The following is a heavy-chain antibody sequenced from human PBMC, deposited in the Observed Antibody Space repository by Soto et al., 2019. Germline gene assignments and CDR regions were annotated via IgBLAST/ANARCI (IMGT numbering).Heavy chain of an antibody. CDR1: GGSISSGDYY. CDR2: IYYSGST. Sequence: PSETLSLTCTVSGGSISSGDYYWSWIRQPPGKGLEWIGYIYYSGSTYNNPSLKSRVTISVDTSKNQFSLKLSSVTAADTAVYYCATQEVGGSYVYTFDPWGQGTLVTVSS. CDR3: ATQEVGGSYVYTFDP. D-gene: IGHD1-26*01. V-gene: IGHV4-30-4*01. J-gene: IGHJ5*02.